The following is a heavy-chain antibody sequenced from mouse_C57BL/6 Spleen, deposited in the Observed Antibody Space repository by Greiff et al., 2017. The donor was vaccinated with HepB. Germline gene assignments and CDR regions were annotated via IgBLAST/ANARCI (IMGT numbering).Heavy chain of an antibody. V-gene: IGHV5-17*01. Sequence: EVKLVESGGGLVKPGGSLKLSCAASGFTFSDYGMHWVRQAPEKGLEWVAYISSGSSTIYYADTVKGRFTISRDNAKNTLFLQMTSLRSEDTAMYYCARTLYSNDAMDYWGQGTSVTVSS. CDR3: ARTLYSNDAMDY. D-gene: IGHD2-5*01. J-gene: IGHJ4*01. CDR2: ISSGSSTI. CDR1: GFTFSDYG.